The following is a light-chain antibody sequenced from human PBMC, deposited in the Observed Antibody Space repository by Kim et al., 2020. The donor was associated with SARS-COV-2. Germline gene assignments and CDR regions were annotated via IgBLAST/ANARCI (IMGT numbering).Light chain of an antibody. CDR3: QQYNNWPPYT. V-gene: IGKV3-15*01. J-gene: IGKJ2*01. Sequence: EIVMTQSPGTLSVSPGERATLSCRASQSVGSNVAWYQQKPGQGPRFLIYDASTRATGVPVRFSGSGSGTDFTLTISSLQSEDIAVYSCQQYNNWPPYTFGQGTKLEI. CDR2: DAS. CDR1: QSVGSN.